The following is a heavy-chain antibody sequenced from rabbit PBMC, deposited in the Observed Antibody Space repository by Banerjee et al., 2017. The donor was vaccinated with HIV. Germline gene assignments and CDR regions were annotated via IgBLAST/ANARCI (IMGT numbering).Heavy chain of an antibody. CDR2: IDAGSGGST. J-gene: IGHJ6*01. D-gene: IGHD8-1*01. CDR1: GSDISSNYW. CDR3: ARSYGDNNYYPNFSL. V-gene: IGHV1S40*01. Sequence: QSLEESGGDLVKPGASLTLTCTASGSDISSNYWICWVRQAPGKGLEWIACIDAGSGGSTYYASWAKGRFTISKTSSTTVTLEMTSLTVADTATYFCARSYGDNNYYPNFSLWGQGTLVTVS.